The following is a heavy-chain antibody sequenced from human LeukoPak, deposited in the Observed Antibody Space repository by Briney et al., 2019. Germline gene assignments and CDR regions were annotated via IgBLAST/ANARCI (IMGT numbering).Heavy chain of an antibody. V-gene: IGHV3-53*01. CDR2: IYSGGST. J-gene: IGHJ1*01. CDR3: ARDNYLGDSSSWYGNFQH. CDR1: GFTVSSNY. Sequence: PGGALRLSCAASGFTVSSNYMSWVRQAPGEGLEWVSVIYSGGSTYYADSVKGRFTISRDNSKNTLYLQMNSLRAEDAAVYYCARDNYLGDSSSWYGNFQHWGQGTLVTVSS. D-gene: IGHD6-13*01.